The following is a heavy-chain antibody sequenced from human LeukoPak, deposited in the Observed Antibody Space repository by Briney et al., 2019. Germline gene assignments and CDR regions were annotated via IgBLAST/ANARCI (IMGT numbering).Heavy chain of an antibody. Sequence: SETLSLTCAVSGGSISSSNWWSWVRQPPGKGLEWIGEINHSGSTNYNPSLKSRVTISVDTSKNQFSLKLSSVTAADTAVYYCARNIVYNWNELNGWAFDIWGQGTMVNVSS. CDR1: GGSISSSNW. CDR3: ARNIVYNWNELNGWAFDI. D-gene: IGHD1-1*01. J-gene: IGHJ3*02. V-gene: IGHV4-4*02. CDR2: INHSGST.